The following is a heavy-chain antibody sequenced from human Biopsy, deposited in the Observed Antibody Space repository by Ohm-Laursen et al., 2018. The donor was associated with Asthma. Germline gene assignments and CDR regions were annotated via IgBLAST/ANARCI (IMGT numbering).Heavy chain of an antibody. CDR2: IIPIFGTA. Sequence: SVKVSCKASGGTFSSYAISWVRQAPGQGLEWMGGIIPIFGTANYAQKFQGRVTITRDTSASTAYMELSSLRSEDTAVYYCARPYYDSSGYYYENLSFDYWGQGTLVTVSS. J-gene: IGHJ4*02. D-gene: IGHD3-22*01. CDR1: GGTFSSYA. V-gene: IGHV1-69*05. CDR3: ARPYYDSSGYYYENLSFDY.